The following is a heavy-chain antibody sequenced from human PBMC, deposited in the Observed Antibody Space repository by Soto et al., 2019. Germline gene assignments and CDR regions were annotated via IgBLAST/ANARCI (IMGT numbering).Heavy chain of an antibody. CDR2: IIPILGIA. CDR3: ARSRSSSSAFDI. Sequence: SVKVSCKASGGTFSSYTISWVLQAPGQGLEWMGRIIPILGIANYAQKFQGRVTITADKSTSTAYMELSSLRSEDTAVYYCARSRSSSSAFDIWGQGTVVTVSS. D-gene: IGHD6-6*01. J-gene: IGHJ3*02. CDR1: GGTFSSYT. V-gene: IGHV1-69*02.